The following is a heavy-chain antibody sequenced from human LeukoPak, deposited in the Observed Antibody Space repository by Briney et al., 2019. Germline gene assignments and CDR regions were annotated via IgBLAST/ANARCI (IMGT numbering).Heavy chain of an antibody. V-gene: IGHV4-59*01. CDR2: IYYSGSN. D-gene: IGHD3-3*01. Sequence: PSETLSLTCTVSGGSISSYYWSWIRQPPGKGLEWIGYIYYSGSNNYNPSLKSRVTISVDTSKNQFSLKLSSVTAADTAVYYCARDVADYDFWSGYPYGMDVWGQGTTVTVSS. J-gene: IGHJ6*02. CDR3: ARDVADYDFWSGYPYGMDV. CDR1: GGSISSYY.